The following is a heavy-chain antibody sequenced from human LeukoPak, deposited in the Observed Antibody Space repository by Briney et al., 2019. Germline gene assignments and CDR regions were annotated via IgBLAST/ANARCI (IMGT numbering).Heavy chain of an antibody. V-gene: IGHV3-7*01. CDR2: IKQDGSEK. D-gene: IGHD3-10*01. J-gene: IGHJ6*02. CDR3: ARVRTTGSYYGMDV. Sequence: GGSLRLSCAASGFTFSSYWMSWVRQAPGKGLEWVANIKQDGSEKYYVDSVKGRFTISRDNAKNSLYLQMNSLRPEDTAMYYCARVRTTGSYYGMDVWGQGTTVTVSS. CDR1: GFTFSSYW.